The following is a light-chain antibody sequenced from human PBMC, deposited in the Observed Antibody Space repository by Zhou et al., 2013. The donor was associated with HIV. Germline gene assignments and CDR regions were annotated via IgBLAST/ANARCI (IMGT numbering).Light chain of an antibody. Sequence: EIVLTQSPGTLSLSPGERATLSCRASQSVSSSYLAWYQQKPGQAPRLLIYGASSRATGIPDRFSGSGSGTDFTLSISRLEPEDFAVYHCQQYGNAPFTFGPGTKVDV. CDR2: GAS. CDR3: QQYGNAPFT. J-gene: IGKJ3*01. V-gene: IGKV3-20*01. CDR1: QSVSSSY.